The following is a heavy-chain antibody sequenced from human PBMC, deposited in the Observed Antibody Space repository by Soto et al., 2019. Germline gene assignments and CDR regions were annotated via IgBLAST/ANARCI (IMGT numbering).Heavy chain of an antibody. CDR3: AKDRQSGYAGFDV. Sequence: EVQLLESGGGLVQPGGSLRLSCAASGFTFSNYAMSWVRQAPGKGLEWVSSISDGGDGTYYADSVKGRFTISRDNSKNTVYLQMNRLRVEDTAIYYCAKDRQSGYAGFDVWGQGTMATVSS. J-gene: IGHJ3*01. D-gene: IGHD5-12*01. CDR1: GFTFSNYA. V-gene: IGHV3-23*01. CDR2: ISDGGDGT.